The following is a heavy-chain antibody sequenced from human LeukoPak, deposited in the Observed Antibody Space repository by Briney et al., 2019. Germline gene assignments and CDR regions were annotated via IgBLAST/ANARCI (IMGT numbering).Heavy chain of an antibody. Sequence: SETLSLTCTVSGGSISSSSYSWGWIRQPPGKGLEWIGSIYYSGSTYYNPSLKSRVTISVDTSKNQFSLKLSSVTAADTAVYYCARPNSSGWYYFDYWGQGTLVTVSP. V-gene: IGHV4-39*01. CDR1: GGSISSSSYS. D-gene: IGHD6-19*01. CDR2: IYYSGST. J-gene: IGHJ4*02. CDR3: ARPNSSGWYYFDY.